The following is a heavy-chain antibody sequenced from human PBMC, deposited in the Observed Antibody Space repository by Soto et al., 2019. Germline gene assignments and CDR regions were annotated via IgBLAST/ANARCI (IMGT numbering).Heavy chain of an antibody. CDR2: LSAHNGNT. J-gene: IGHJ4*02. D-gene: IGHD1-1*01. V-gene: IGHV1-18*01. Sequence: QVHLVQSGAEVKKPGASVKVSCKGSGYTFTSYGITWVRQAPGQGLEWMGWLSAHNGNTDYAQKLQGRVTVTRDTSTSTAYMELGSRSSDDTAVYYCARGRYGDYWGQGALVTVSS. CDR3: ARGRYGDY. CDR1: GYTFTSYG.